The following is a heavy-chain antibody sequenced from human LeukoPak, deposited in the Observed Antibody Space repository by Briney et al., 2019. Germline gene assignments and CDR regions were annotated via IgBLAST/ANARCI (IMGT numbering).Heavy chain of an antibody. CDR2: ISYSGTT. CDR3: ARESLYGDYNWFDP. CDR1: GGSVNNSPYY. V-gene: IGHV4-39*07. Sequence: SETLSLTCTVSGGSVNNSPYYWGWIRQPPGKGLEWIGTISYSGTTYYNPSLKSRVTISVDASKNKFSLKVRSVTAADTAVYYCARESLYGDYNWFDPWGQGTLVTVSS. D-gene: IGHD4-17*01. J-gene: IGHJ5*02.